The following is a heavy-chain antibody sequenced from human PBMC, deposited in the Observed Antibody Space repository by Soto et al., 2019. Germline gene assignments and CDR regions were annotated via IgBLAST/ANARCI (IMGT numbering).Heavy chain of an antibody. Sequence: EVQLVESGGGLVQSGGSLRLSCAASGFTFSSYWMHWVRQAPGKGLVWVSRINSDGSSTNYADSVKGRFTISRDNAKNTLYLQMNSLRAEDTAVYYCARVYRHARITMSPYGMDVWGQGTTVTVSS. CDR3: ARVYRHARITMSPYGMDV. CDR2: INSDGSST. J-gene: IGHJ6*02. CDR1: GFTFSSYW. V-gene: IGHV3-74*01. D-gene: IGHD3-3*01.